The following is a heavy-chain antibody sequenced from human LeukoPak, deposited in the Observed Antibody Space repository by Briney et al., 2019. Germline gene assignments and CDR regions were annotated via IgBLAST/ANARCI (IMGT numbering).Heavy chain of an antibody. V-gene: IGHV1-69*06. CDR3: ARDGPYSGSYY. CDR1: GGTFSSYA. J-gene: IGHJ4*02. CDR2: IIPIFGTT. Sequence: SVKVSCKASGGTFSSYAISWVRQAPGQGLEWMGGIIPIFGTTNYAQKFQGRLTLTADKSTGTAYMELYSLTSDDTAVYYCARDGPYSGSYYWGQGTLVTVSS. D-gene: IGHD1-26*01.